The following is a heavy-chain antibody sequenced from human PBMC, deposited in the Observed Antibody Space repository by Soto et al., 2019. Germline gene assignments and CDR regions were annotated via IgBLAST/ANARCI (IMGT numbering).Heavy chain of an antibody. Sequence: ASVKVSCKASGGTFSSYAISWVRQAPGQGLEWMGGIIPIFGTANYAQKFQGRVTITADESTSTAYMELSSLRSEDTAVYYCSRGDSSGLYYYYGMDVWGQGTTVTVSS. CDR2: IIPIFGTA. D-gene: IGHD6-19*01. CDR3: SRGDSSGLYYYYGMDV. V-gene: IGHV1-69*13. CDR1: GGTFSSYA. J-gene: IGHJ6*02.